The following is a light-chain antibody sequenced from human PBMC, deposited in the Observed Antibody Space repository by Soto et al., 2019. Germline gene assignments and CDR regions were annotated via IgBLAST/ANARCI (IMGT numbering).Light chain of an antibody. CDR3: QQYYSSPPT. V-gene: IGKV4-1*01. CDR1: HNILYSSDNKNY. Sequence: DIVLTQSPDCLAVSLGQMATINCKSSHNILYSSDNKNYLSWYQQRPGQPPKLRVYWASTRESGVPDRFSGSGSGTHFSLTNTGLQAEDVAVYYCQQYYSSPPTFGQGSKVDMK. CDR2: WAS. J-gene: IGKJ1*01.